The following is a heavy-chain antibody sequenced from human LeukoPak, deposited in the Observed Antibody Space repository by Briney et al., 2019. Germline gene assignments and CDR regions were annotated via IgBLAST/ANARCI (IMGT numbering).Heavy chain of an antibody. V-gene: IGHV1-24*01. CDR1: GYTLTELS. J-gene: IGHJ4*02. CDR2: FDPEDGET. Sequence: GASVKVSCKVSGYTLTELSMHWVRQAPGKGLEWMGGFDPEDGETIYAQKFQGRVTMTEDTSTDTAYMEPSSLRSEDTAVYYCATSEVGLGTTLYYFDYWGQGTLVTVSS. D-gene: IGHD7-27*01. CDR3: ATSEVGLGTTLYYFDY.